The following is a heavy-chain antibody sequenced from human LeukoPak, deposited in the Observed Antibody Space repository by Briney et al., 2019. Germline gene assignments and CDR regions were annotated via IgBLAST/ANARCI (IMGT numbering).Heavy chain of an antibody. D-gene: IGHD3-22*01. V-gene: IGHV3-23*01. J-gene: IGHJ4*02. CDR2: IIGSGGST. CDR3: AKDDSSGYSYYFDC. Sequence: GGSLRLSCAASGFSFSSYAMTWVRRAPGKGLEWVSSIIGSGGSTYYADSVKGRFTISRDNSKNTLYLQMNSLRAEDTALYYCAKDDSSGYSYYFDCWGRGTLVTVSS. CDR1: GFSFSSYA.